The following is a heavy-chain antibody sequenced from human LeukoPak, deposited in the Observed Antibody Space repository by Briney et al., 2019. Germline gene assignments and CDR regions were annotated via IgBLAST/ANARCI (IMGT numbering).Heavy chain of an antibody. V-gene: IGHV3-9*01. D-gene: IGHD4-17*01. Sequence: PGGSLRLSCAASGFTFDDYAMHWVRQAPGKGLEWVSGITWNSDNIEYADSVKGRFTISRDNAKNSLYLQMNSLRAEDTAVYYCARDRVNDYGDYGDYWGQGTLVTVSS. J-gene: IGHJ4*02. CDR3: ARDRVNDYGDYGDY. CDR1: GFTFDDYA. CDR2: ITWNSDNI.